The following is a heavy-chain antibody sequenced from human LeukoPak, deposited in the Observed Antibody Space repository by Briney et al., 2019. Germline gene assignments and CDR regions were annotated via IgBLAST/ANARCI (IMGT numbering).Heavy chain of an antibody. J-gene: IGHJ4*02. V-gene: IGHV3-23*01. Sequence: GGSLRLSCAASGFTFSIYAMSWVRQAPGKGLQWVSSITSSGDGTYYADSVKGRFTISRDNSENMLYLQMNSLRVEDTAVYFCAKDRPNYYGSNGHYYRRDGDYWGQGTLVSVSS. CDR2: ITSSGDGT. CDR3: AKDRPNYYGSNGHYYRRDGDY. CDR1: GFTFSIYA. D-gene: IGHD3-22*01.